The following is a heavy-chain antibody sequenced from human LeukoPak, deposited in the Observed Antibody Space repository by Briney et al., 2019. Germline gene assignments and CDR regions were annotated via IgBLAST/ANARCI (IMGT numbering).Heavy chain of an antibody. D-gene: IGHD7-27*01. V-gene: IGHV3-48*03. J-gene: IGHJ4*02. CDR1: GFTFSSYE. Sequence: QPGGSLRLSCAASGFTFSSYEMNWVRQAPGKGLEWVSYISSGGSITYYADSVKGRFTISRDDAKNSLYLQMNSLRVEDTAIYYCARIESNWAFDYWGQGTLVTVSA. CDR3: ARIESNWAFDY. CDR2: ISSGGSIT.